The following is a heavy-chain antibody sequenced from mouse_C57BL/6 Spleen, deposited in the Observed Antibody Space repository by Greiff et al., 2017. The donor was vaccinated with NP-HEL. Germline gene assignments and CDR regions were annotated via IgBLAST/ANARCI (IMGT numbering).Heavy chain of an antibody. Sequence: EVKVVESGGGLVKPGGSLKLSCAASGFTFSDYGMHWVRQAPEKGLEWVAYISSGSSTIYYADTVKGRFTISRDNAKNTLFLQMTSLRSEDTAMYYCAKRTTRGAMDYWGQGTSVTVSS. D-gene: IGHD1-1*01. CDR3: AKRTTRGAMDY. CDR2: ISSGSSTI. V-gene: IGHV5-17*01. J-gene: IGHJ4*01. CDR1: GFTFSDYG.